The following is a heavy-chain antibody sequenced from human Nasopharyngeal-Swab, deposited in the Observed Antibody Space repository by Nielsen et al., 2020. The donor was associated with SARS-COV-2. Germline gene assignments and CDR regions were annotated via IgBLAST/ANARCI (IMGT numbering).Heavy chain of an antibody. CDR2: INAGNGNT. CDR1: GYTFTSYG. D-gene: IGHD3-9*01. J-gene: IGHJ4*02. V-gene: IGHV1-3*01. Sequence: ASVKVSCKASGYTFTSYGISWVRQAPGQRLEWMGWINAGNGNTKYSQKFQGRVTITRDTSASTAYMELSSLRSEDTAVYYCARAWVGPLGYDILTGYRSYFDYWGQGTLVTVSS. CDR3: ARAWVGPLGYDILTGYRSYFDY.